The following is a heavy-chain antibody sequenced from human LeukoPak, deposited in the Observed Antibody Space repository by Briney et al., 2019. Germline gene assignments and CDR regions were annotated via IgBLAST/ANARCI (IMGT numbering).Heavy chain of an antibody. CDR1: GGSISSSSYY. V-gene: IGHV4-39*01. CDR2: IYYSGST. CDR3: ARIAYWRSAFDI. Sequence: PSETLSLTCTVSGGSISSSSYYWGWIRQPPGKGLEWIGSIYYSGSTYYNPSLKSRVTISVDTSKNQFPLKLSSVTAADTAVYYCARIAYWRSAFDIWGQGTMVTVSS. D-gene: IGHD2-15*01. J-gene: IGHJ3*02.